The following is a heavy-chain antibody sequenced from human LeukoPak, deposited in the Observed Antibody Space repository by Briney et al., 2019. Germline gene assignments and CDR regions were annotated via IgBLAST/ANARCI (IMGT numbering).Heavy chain of an antibody. CDR2: YXXGST. D-gene: IGHD3-22*01. Sequence: YXXGSTNYNPSLKSRVTISVDTSKNQFSLKLSSVTAADTAVYYCARGLAGYYDSSGYYFTASASSWFDPWGQGTLVTVSS. V-gene: IGHV4-59*09. CDR3: ARGLAGYYDSSGYYFTASASSWFDP. J-gene: IGHJ5*02.